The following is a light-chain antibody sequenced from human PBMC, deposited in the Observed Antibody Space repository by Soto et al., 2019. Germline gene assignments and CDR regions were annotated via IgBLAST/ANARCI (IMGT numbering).Light chain of an antibody. V-gene: IGKV3-15*01. CDR3: QQYNNWPRT. Sequence: IVLTQSPGTLSVSPGERATLSCRASQTVSSSLAWYQQKPGQAPRLLIFAASTRATSVPARFTGSRSGTEFTLTINSLQSEDFAIYYCQQYNNWPRTFGQGTKVDIK. CDR1: QTVSSS. J-gene: IGKJ1*01. CDR2: AAS.